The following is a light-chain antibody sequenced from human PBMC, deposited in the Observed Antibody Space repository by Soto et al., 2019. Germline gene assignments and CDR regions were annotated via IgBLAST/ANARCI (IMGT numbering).Light chain of an antibody. J-gene: IGKJ5*01. Sequence: EIVMTQSPATLSVSPGARATLSCKASQSIATNLAWYQHKPGQAPRLLICGASTRATGISARFSGSGSGTEFTLTIDSLQSEDFAVYYCQQYDNWPWITFGQGTRLEIK. CDR3: QQYDNWPWIT. CDR2: GAS. V-gene: IGKV3-15*01. CDR1: QSIATN.